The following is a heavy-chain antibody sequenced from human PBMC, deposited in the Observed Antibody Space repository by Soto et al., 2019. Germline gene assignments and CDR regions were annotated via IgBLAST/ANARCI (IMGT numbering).Heavy chain of an antibody. CDR2: ISPYNGNT. J-gene: IGHJ4*02. CDR3: ARDPPDSPPVLAG. V-gene: IGHV1-18*01. CDR1: GYTFTSYG. Sequence: ASVKVSCKASGYTFTSYGISWVRQAPGQGLEWMGWISPYNGNTNYAQKLQGRVTMTADKSTSTAYMELSSLRSEDTAVYYCARDPPDSPPVLAGWGQGTLVTVSS. D-gene: IGHD2-21*01.